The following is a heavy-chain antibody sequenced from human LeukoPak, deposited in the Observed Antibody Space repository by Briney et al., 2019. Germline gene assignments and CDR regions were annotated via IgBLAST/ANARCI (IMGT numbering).Heavy chain of an antibody. Sequence: GGSLRLSCAASGFTFSRYAMSWVRQAPGKGLVWVSAISGSGASTYYADSVKGRFTISRDNSKNTLYLQMNSLRAEDTAVYYCAKGADCSSTTTCYWGSFDYWGQGTLVTVSS. V-gene: IGHV3-23*01. J-gene: IGHJ4*02. CDR3: AKGADCSSTTTCYWGSFDY. CDR1: GFTFSRYA. CDR2: ISGSGAST. D-gene: IGHD2-2*01.